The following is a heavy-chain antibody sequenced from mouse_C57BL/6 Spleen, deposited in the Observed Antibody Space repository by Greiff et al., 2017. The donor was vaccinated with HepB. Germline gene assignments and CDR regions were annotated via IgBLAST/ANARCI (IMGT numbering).Heavy chain of an antibody. D-gene: IGHD1-1*01. J-gene: IGHJ1*03. V-gene: IGHV2-9-1*01. CDR3: ARNYYGTLGGYFDV. CDR1: GFSLTSYA. Sequence: VKVVESGPGLVAPSQSLSITCTVSGFSLTSYAISWVRQPPGKGLEWLGVIWTGGGTNYNSALKSRLSISKDNSKSQVFLKMNSLQTDDTARYYCARNYYGTLGGYFDVWGTGTTVTVSS. CDR2: IWTGGGT.